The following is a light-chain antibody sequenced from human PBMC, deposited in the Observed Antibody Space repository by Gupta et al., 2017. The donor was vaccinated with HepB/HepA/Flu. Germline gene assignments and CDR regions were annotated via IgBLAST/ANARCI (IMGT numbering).Light chain of an antibody. CDR1: SSNIGSNT. Sequence: QSVLTQPPSASGTPGQRVTISCSGSSSNIGSNTVNWYQQLPGTAPKLLIYSNNQPPSGVPDRFSGSKSGTSASLAISGLQSEDEADYYCAAWDDSLNGWVFGGGTKLTGL. V-gene: IGLV1-44*01. CDR2: SNN. CDR3: AAWDDSLNGWV. J-gene: IGLJ3*02.